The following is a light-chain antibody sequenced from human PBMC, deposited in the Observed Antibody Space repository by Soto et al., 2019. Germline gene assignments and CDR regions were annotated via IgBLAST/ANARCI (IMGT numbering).Light chain of an antibody. Sequence: QAVVTQEPSLTVSPGGTITLTCGSSTGAVTSGHYPYWFQQKPGQAPRTLIYDTSNKHSWTPARFSGSLLGGKAALTLSGAQQEDEDEYYCVLSYSRARGVFGGGTKLTVL. CDR3: VLSYSRARGV. V-gene: IGLV7-46*01. CDR1: TGAVTSGHY. J-gene: IGLJ3*02. CDR2: DTS.